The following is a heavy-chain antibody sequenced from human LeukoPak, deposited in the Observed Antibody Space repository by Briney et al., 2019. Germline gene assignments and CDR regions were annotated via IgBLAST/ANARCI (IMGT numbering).Heavy chain of an antibody. Sequence: PGGSLRLSCSASGFTFSSYAMHWVRQAPGKGLEWVAVISYDGSNKYYADSVKGRFTISRDNSKNTLYLQMNSLRGEDTAVYYCARDSSGGYMDVWGKGTTVTVSS. V-gene: IGHV3-30-3*01. D-gene: IGHD3-22*01. CDR2: ISYDGSNK. CDR3: ARDSSGGYMDV. CDR1: GFTFSSYA. J-gene: IGHJ6*03.